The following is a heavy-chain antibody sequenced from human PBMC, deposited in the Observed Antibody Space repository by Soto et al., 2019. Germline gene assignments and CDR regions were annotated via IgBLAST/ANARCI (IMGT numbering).Heavy chain of an antibody. V-gene: IGHV4-4*02. Sequence: NPSETLSLTCAVSGGSISSSNWWSWVRQPPGKGLEWIGEIYHSGSTNYNPSLKSRVTISVDKSKNQFSLKLSSVTAADTAVYYCESTFNYYDSSGDRFDPCGQRSLVPVSA. CDR1: GGSISSSNW. J-gene: IGHJ5*02. CDR3: ESTFNYYDSSGDRFDP. CDR2: IYHSGST. D-gene: IGHD3-22*01.